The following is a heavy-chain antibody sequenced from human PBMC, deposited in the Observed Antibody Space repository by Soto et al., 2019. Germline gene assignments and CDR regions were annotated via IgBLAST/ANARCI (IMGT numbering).Heavy chain of an antibody. D-gene: IGHD3-22*01. CDR1: GYTLTGYY. J-gene: IGHJ4*02. CDR3: ARSEAYYYDSSGDYPFDY. Sequence: ASVKVSCKASGYTLTGYYMHWVRQAPGQGLEWMGWINPNSGGTNYAQKFQGWVTMNRDTSISTAYMEMSRLRSDDTAVYYCARSEAYYYDSSGDYPFDYWGQGTLVTVSS. V-gene: IGHV1-2*04. CDR2: INPNSGGT.